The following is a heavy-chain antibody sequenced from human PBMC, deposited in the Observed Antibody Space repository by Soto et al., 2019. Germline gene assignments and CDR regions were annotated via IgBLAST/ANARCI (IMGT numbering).Heavy chain of an antibody. J-gene: IGHJ4*02. CDR3: ARSTGGSSGWYKDY. V-gene: IGHV6-1*01. D-gene: IGHD6-19*01. CDR1: GSSVSSRLGD. Sequence: SLTVHNSGSSVSSRLGDWTLIRQSPARGLEWLGRTYYRSKWYNDYAVSVKSRITINPDTSKNQFSLQLNSVTPEDTAGDDCARSTGGSSGWYKDYWGQGTRVNGSA. CDR2: TYYRSKWYN.